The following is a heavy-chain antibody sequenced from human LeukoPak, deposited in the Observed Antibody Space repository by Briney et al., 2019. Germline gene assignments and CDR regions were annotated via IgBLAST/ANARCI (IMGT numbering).Heavy chain of an antibody. Sequence: GASVKVSCKTSGYTFTSYGISWVRQAPGQGLEWMGIINPSGGSTRYAQKFQGRVTMTRDMPTSTVYMELSSLRSEDTAVYYCARGASGPKDYWGQGTLVTISS. D-gene: IGHD1-26*01. CDR1: GYTFTSYG. V-gene: IGHV1-46*01. J-gene: IGHJ4*02. CDR3: ARGASGPKDY. CDR2: INPSGGST.